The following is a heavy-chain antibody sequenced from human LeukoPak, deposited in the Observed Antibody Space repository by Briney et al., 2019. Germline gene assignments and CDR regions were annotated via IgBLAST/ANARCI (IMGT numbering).Heavy chain of an antibody. CDR1: GFTFSDYT. Sequence: GGSLRLSCTASGFTFSDYTMNWVRQAPGKGLEWISYITKRGDSMYYGDSVKGRFTISRDNAKNSLYLQMNSLRAEDTAVYYCARGFRYCSGGSCEREAFVYWGQGTLVTVSS. V-gene: IGHV3-48*04. J-gene: IGHJ4*02. D-gene: IGHD2-15*01. CDR3: ARGFRYCSGGSCEREAFVY. CDR2: ITKRGDSM.